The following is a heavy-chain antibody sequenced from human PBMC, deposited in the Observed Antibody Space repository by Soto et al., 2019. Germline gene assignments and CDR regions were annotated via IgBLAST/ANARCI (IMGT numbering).Heavy chain of an antibody. CDR3: ARVPGVVVSADDAFGI. Sequence: QVQLQESGPGLVKPSGTLSLTCAVSGGSVSSSNWWSWVRQSPGKGLEWMGEIYHSGSAHYNPSLKSRASISLDKSKNQFPLRLPSVTAADTAVYYCARVPGVVVSADDAFGIWGPVTRVSVSS. CDR1: GGSVSSSNW. D-gene: IGHD2-21*02. J-gene: IGHJ3*02. CDR2: IYHSGSA. V-gene: IGHV4-4*02.